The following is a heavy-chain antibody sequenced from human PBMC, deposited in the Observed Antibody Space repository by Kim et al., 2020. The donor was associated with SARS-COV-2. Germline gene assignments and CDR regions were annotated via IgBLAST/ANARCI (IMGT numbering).Heavy chain of an antibody. CDR3: ARVRITMVRGVIALGGFDY. J-gene: IGHJ4*01. CDR2: ISSSSSYI. CDR1: GFTFSSYS. Sequence: GGSLRHSCAASGFTFSSYSMNWVRQAPGKGLEWVSSISSSSSYIYYADSVKGRFTISRDNAKNSLYLQMNSLRAEDTAVYYCARVRITMVRGVIALGGFDYWGQEPWSPSPQ. D-gene: IGHD3-10*01. V-gene: IGHV3-21*01.